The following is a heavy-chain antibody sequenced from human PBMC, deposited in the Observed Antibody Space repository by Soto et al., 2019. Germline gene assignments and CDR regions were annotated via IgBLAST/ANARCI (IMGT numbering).Heavy chain of an antibody. V-gene: IGHV1-3*01. CDR1: GYTFTNYA. CDR3: ARDLIVSGGYYQYGMDV. Sequence: SVKVSCNASGYTFTNYAMHWVRQVPGQRLEWMGWINVDNGNTKYSQRFQGRVTFTRDTSASTAYMELSSLRAEDTAVYYCARDLIVSGGYYQYGMDVSGQGTTV. J-gene: IGHJ6*02. CDR2: INVDNGNT. D-gene: IGHD2-8*01.